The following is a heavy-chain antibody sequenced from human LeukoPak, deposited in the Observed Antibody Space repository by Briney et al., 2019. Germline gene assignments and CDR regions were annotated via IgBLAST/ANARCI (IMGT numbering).Heavy chain of an antibody. J-gene: IGHJ6*04. V-gene: IGHV3-30-3*01. Sequence: GGSLRLSCAASGFTFSSYAMHWVRQEPGKGLEWVAVILYDGSNKYYADSVKGRFTIFRDNSKNTLYLQMNSMRAEDTAVYYCARNSWAVYYDCWSEMDVWGKGTTVTVSS. D-gene: IGHD3-3*01. CDR2: ILYDGSNK. CDR1: GFTFSSYA. CDR3: ARNSWAVYYDCWSEMDV.